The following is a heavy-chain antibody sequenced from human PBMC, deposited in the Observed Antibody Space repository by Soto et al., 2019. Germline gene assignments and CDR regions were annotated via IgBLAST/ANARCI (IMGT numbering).Heavy chain of an antibody. J-gene: IGHJ4*02. CDR3: VRGHYYDSSGQGGY. CDR2: INPSGGST. V-gene: IGHV1-46*03. Sequence: ASVKVSCKASGGTFSSYAISWVRQAPGGGLEWLGIINPSGGSTTYRQKFQGRVTMTRDTSTSTVYMELSSLTSEDTAVYYCVRGHYYDSSGQGGYWGQGTPVTVSS. D-gene: IGHD3-22*01. CDR1: GGTFSSYA.